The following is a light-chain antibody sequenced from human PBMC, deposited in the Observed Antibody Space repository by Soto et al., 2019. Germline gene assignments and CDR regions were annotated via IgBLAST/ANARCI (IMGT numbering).Light chain of an antibody. J-gene: IGKJ4*01. CDR3: QQCKSLPIT. Sequence: EIALTQSPATPSLSAGESATLSCRASKNIDYYLHWYQRKPGQSPRLFIYDTFNRATAVPVRFRGVGAGTDFTLTISDLEPEDFAFYYCQQCKSLPITFGKGTRLEI. CDR1: KNIDYY. CDR2: DTF. V-gene: IGKV3-11*01.